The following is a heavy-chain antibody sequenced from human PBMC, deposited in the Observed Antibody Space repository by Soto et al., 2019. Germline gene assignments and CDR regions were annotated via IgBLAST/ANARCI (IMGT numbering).Heavy chain of an antibody. D-gene: IGHD3-10*01. CDR1: GGTFSSYA. V-gene: IGHV1-69*12. J-gene: IGHJ6*02. CDR2: IIPIFGTA. CDR3: ALHYGSGSNYYYDGMDV. Sequence: QVQLVQSGAEVKKPGSSVKVSCKASGGTFSSYAISWVRQAPGQGLEWMGGIIPIFGTADYAQKFQGRVTITADESTSTAYMELGSLRSEDTAVYYCALHYGSGSNYYYDGMDVWGQGTTVTVSS.